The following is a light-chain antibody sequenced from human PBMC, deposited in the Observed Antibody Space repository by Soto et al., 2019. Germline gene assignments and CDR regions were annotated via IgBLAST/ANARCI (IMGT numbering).Light chain of an antibody. V-gene: IGKV1-5*01. CDR2: DAS. CDR3: QQYNPFVT. Sequence: DTQMTQSPSTLAASVGDSVTITCRASQSISTWLAWYQQKPGKAPKLLIYDASSLEGGVPSRFSGSGSGTEFTLTISGLQSDDCATYYCQQYNPFVTFGGGTKVDI. J-gene: IGKJ4*01. CDR1: QSISTW.